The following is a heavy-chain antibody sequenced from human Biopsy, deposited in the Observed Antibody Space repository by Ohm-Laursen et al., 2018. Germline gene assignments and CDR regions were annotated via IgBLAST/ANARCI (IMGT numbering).Heavy chain of an antibody. CDR1: GYTFSLYH. CDR2: IDPDSGRT. J-gene: IGHJ4*02. D-gene: IGHD2-15*01. V-gene: IGHV1-2*02. Sequence: ASVKVSCKASGYTFSLYHIHWVRQAPGQGLEWMGWIDPDSGRTSFGQNFQGRVTMTSDTSTGTAYLELTRLRSDDTAVYYCARDPYCSGGNCYSPLDHWGQGILVTVSS. CDR3: ARDPYCSGGNCYSPLDH.